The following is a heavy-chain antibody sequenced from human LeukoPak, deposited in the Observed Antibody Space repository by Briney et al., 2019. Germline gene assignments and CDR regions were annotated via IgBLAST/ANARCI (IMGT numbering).Heavy chain of an antibody. D-gene: IGHD6-19*01. CDR1: GFTFSSYW. V-gene: IGHV3-7*01. CDR2: IKQDGSEK. J-gene: IGHJ4*02. CDR3: ARDLGSYSSGWYMGFDY. Sequence: GRSLRLSCAASGFTFSSYWMSWVRQAPGKGLEWVANIKQDGSEKYYVDSVKGRFTISRDNAKNSLYLQMNSLRAEDTAIYYCARDLGSYSSGWYMGFDYWGQGTLVTVSS.